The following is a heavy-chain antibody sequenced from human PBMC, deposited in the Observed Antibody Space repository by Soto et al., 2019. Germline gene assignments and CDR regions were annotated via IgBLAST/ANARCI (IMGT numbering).Heavy chain of an antibody. V-gene: IGHV3-53*01. D-gene: IGHD1-1*01. CDR3: ASWQLQEHDYDT. CDR2: LYDVDGT. Sequence: EVQLVASGGGLVHPGGSLRLSCAAFGFTVSGKKNMAWVRQPPGEGLGWGSALYDVDGTYYADYVKGRFTSSSDNSRTIVYLHIHSLRLGDTNVYFCASWQLQEHDYDTWGKGTPVTVSS. J-gene: IGHJ3*02. CDR1: GFTVSGKKN.